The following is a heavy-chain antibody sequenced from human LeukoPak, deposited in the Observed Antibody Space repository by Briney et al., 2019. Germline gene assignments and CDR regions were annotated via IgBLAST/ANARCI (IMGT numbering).Heavy chain of an antibody. CDR1: GGSISSYY. CDR2: IYYSGST. J-gene: IGHJ4*02. CDR3: ARQGLKGAKEWLQFGYFDY. Sequence: SETLSLTCTVSGGSISSYYWSWIRQPPGKGLEWIGYIYYSGSTNYNPSLKSRVTISVDTSKNQVSLKLSSVTAADTAVYYCARQGLKGAKEWLQFGYFDYWGQGTLVTVSS. V-gene: IGHV4-59*08. D-gene: IGHD5-24*01.